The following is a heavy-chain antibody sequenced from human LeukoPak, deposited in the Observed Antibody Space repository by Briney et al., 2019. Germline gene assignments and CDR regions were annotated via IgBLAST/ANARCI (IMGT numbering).Heavy chain of an antibody. J-gene: IGHJ4*02. D-gene: IGHD3-10*01. V-gene: IGHV5-51*01. CDR3: AKTYYYGSGSSDYFDY. CDR2: IYPSDSNT. Sequence: GESLKISCKGSGYSFTSYWIGWVRQMPGKGLEWMGIIYPSDSNTRYSPSFQGQVTISADRSISTAYLQWSSLKASDTAMYYCAKTYYYGSGSSDYFDYWGQGTLVTVSS. CDR1: GYSFTSYW.